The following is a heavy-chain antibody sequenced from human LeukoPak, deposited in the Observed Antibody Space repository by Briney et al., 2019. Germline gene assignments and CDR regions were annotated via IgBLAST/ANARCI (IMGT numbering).Heavy chain of an antibody. V-gene: IGHV4-31*03. CDR3: ARDLTTAGYYWD. CDR2: IYNGGRT. Sequence: SETLSLTCTVSGGSISSGGYFWTWIRQHPGKGLEWIGYIYNGGRTYYDPSLKNRITISLDASKNQFSLNVDSVTAADTAIYYCARDLTTAGYYWDWGQGTLVTVSS. CDR1: GGSISSGGYF. D-gene: IGHD3-22*01. J-gene: IGHJ4*02.